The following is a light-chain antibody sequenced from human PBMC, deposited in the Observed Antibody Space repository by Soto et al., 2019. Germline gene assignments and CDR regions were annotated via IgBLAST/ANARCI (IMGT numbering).Light chain of an antibody. Sequence: ELSQSPSTLSLHPGARPTLSCSASQSISSNYFAWYQQRPGQAPSLLIYGVSTRATGIPDRFSGSGSGTDFTLTISRLEPEDFAMYYCEQYGSSPRTFGQGTKVDI. CDR2: GVS. V-gene: IGKV3-20*01. CDR1: QSISSNY. J-gene: IGKJ1*01. CDR3: EQYGSSPRT.